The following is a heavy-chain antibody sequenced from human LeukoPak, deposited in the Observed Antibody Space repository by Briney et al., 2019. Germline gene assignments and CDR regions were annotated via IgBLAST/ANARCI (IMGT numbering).Heavy chain of an antibody. D-gene: IGHD1-26*01. CDR3: ARVWEGFDP. CDR1: GGSISSYY. J-gene: IGHJ5*02. Sequence: SETLSLTCTVSGGSISSYYWSWIRQPPGKGLEWIGNMYYSGSTYYNPSLKSRVTISLDTSKNQISLKLNSMTAADTAVYYCARVWEGFDPWGQGTLVTVSS. CDR2: MYYSGST. V-gene: IGHV4-59*12.